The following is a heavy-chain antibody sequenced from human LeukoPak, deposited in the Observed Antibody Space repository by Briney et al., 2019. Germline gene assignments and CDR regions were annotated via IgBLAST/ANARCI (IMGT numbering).Heavy chain of an antibody. J-gene: IGHJ3*02. Sequence: PGGSLRLSCAASGFTFSSYAMHWVRQAPGKGLEWVAVISYDGSNKYYADSVKGRFTISRDNSKNTLYLQMNSLRAEDTAVYYCARVLWNYYDSNEALAFDIWGQGTMVTVSS. V-gene: IGHV3-30-3*01. CDR3: ARVLWNYYDSNEALAFDI. D-gene: IGHD3-22*01. CDR1: GFTFSSYA. CDR2: ISYDGSNK.